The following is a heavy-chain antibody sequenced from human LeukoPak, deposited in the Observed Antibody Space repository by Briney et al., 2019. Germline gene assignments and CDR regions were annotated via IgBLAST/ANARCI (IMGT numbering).Heavy chain of an antibody. J-gene: IGHJ4*02. CDR1: GYTFTSYG. CDR2: TSAYNGNT. CDR3: AAPSPSGSYSYYFDY. Sequence: ASVKVSCKASGYTFTSYGISWVRQAPGQGLEWMGWTSAYNGNTNYAQKLQGRVTMTTDTSTSTAYMELRSLRSDDTAVYYCAAPSPSGSYSYYFDYWGQGTLVTVSS. D-gene: IGHD1-26*01. V-gene: IGHV1-18*01.